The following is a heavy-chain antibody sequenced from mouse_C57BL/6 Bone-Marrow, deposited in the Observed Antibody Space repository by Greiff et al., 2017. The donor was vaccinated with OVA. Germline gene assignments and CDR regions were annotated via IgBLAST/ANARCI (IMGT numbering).Heavy chain of an antibody. CDR1: GFNIKDDY. D-gene: IGHD4-1*01. J-gene: IGHJ2*01. CDR2: IDPENGDT. CDR3: TSNWDDYFDY. V-gene: IGHV14-4*01. Sequence: EVQLQQSGAELVRPGASVKLSCTASGFNIKDDYMHWVKQRPEQGLEWIGWIDPENGDTEYASKFQGKATITADTSSNTAYLQLSSLTSEDTAVYYCTSNWDDYFDYWGQGTTLTVSS.